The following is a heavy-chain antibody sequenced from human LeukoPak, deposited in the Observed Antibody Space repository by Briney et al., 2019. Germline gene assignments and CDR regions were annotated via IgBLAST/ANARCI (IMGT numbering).Heavy chain of an antibody. V-gene: IGHV4-34*01. CDR2: IHNSGTT. D-gene: IGHD3-10*01. Sequence: SETLSLTCAVSGGPFSSYFWSWIRQSSGKWLGWIGEIHNSGTTNYNPSLNSRVTISEDTSKKQFYLNLSYVTAEDTAVYYCARRYYYNLGSFPFDFWGQGTLVTVSS. CDR3: ARRYYYNLGSFPFDF. CDR1: GGPFSSYF. J-gene: IGHJ4*02.